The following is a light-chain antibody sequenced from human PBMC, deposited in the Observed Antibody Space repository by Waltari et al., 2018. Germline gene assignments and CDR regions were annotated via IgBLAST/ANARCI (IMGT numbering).Light chain of an antibody. CDR3: QQRSNWPSLS. CDR1: HSVDNF. CDR2: DAS. J-gene: IGKJ4*01. Sequence: EIVLTQSPATLSLSPGERATLSCRAGHSVDNFLAWYQQKPGQAPRLLIFDASNRATGIPARFSGSGSGTDFTLTISSLEPEDFAVYYCQQRSNWPSLSFGGGTKVEI. V-gene: IGKV3-11*01.